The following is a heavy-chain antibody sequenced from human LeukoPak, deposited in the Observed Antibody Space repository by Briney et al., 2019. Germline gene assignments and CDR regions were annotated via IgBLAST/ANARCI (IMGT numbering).Heavy chain of an antibody. J-gene: IGHJ4*02. CDR3: ASRGRAGSDMLALDY. D-gene: IGHD6-19*01. CDR1: GASFTDYY. V-gene: IGHV4-59*01. Sequence: SETLSLTCSVSGASFTDYYWSWIRQTPGKGLEWLGHIYYSVTTHYNPSLKSRLTISVETSKNQFSLKLSSMTAADTAVYYCASRGRAGSDMLALDYWGQGTLITVSS. CDR2: IYYSVTT.